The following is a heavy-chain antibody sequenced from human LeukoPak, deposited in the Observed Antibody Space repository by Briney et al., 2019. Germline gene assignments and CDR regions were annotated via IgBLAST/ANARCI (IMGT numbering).Heavy chain of an antibody. CDR1: GFTFSSYS. Sequence: GGSLRLSCAASGFTFSSYSMNWVRQAPGKGLEWVSSISSSSSYIYYADSVKGRFTISRDNAKNSLYLQMNSLRAEDTAVYYCARDGYGSGGYYNVQSPFDYWGQGTLVTVSS. J-gene: IGHJ4*02. CDR2: ISSSSSYI. V-gene: IGHV3-21*01. D-gene: IGHD3-10*01. CDR3: ARDGYGSGGYYNVQSPFDY.